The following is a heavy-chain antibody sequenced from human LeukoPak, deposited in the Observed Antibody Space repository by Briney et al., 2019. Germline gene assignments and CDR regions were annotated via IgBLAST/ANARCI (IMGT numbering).Heavy chain of an antibody. Sequence: PSETLSLTCAVYGGSFSGYYWSWIRQPAGKGLEWIGRIYTSGSTNYNPSLKSRVTMSVDTSKNQFSLKLSSVTAADTAVYYCARVRPRYCSGGSCYSIANYYGMDVWGQGTTVTVSS. D-gene: IGHD2-15*01. CDR2: IYTSGST. J-gene: IGHJ6*02. CDR3: ARVRPRYCSGGSCYSIANYYGMDV. CDR1: GGSFSGYY. V-gene: IGHV4-59*10.